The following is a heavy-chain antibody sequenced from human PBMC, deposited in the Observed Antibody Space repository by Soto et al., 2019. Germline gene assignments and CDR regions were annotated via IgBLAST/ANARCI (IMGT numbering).Heavy chain of an antibody. Sequence: PGGSLRLSCAASGFTFSSYWMSWVRQAPGKGLEWVANIKQDGSEKYYVDSVKGRFTISRDNAKNSLYLQMNSLRAEDTAVYYCARGSTIGAIYFDYWGQGTLVTVSS. D-gene: IGHD2-2*02. CDR3: ARGSTIGAIYFDY. CDR2: IKQDGSEK. J-gene: IGHJ4*02. V-gene: IGHV3-7*01. CDR1: GFTFSSYW.